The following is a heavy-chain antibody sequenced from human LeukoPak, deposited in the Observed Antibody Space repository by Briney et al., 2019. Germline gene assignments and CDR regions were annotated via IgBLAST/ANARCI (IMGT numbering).Heavy chain of an antibody. CDR1: GFTFSSYG. V-gene: IGHV3-30*02. D-gene: IGHD5-24*01. CDR3: VKDGGGWLQLSFDY. J-gene: IGHJ4*02. CDR2: IRYDGSNK. Sequence: GGSLRLSCAASGFTFSSYGVHWVRQAPGKGLEWVAFIRYDGSNKYYVDSVKGRFTISRDNSKNTLYLQMNSLRAEDTAVYYCVKDGGGWLQLSFDYWGQGTLVTVSS.